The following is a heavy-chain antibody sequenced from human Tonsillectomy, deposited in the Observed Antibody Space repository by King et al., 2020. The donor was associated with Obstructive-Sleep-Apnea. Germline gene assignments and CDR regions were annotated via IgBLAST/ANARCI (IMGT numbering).Heavy chain of an antibody. D-gene: IGHD6-19*01. J-gene: IGHJ4*02. CDR3: AKDSSGGTTVLDY. Sequence: VQLVESGGVVVQPGGSLRLSCAASGFTFDDYTMHWVRQAPGKGLEWVSLISWDGGSTYYADSVKGRFTISRDNSKNSLYLQMNSLRTEDTALYYCAKDSSGGTTVLDYWGQGTLVTVSS. CDR1: GFTFDDYT. V-gene: IGHV3-43*01. CDR2: ISWDGGST.